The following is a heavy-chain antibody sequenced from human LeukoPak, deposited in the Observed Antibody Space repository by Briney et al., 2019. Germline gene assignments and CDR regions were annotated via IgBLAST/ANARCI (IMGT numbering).Heavy chain of an antibody. CDR1: GGSISSSSYY. CDR3: ARDGGLLLWFGGFDY. D-gene: IGHD3-10*01. V-gene: IGHV4-61*02. J-gene: IGHJ4*02. Sequence: SETLSLTCTVSGGSISSSSYYWSWIRQPAGKGLEWIGRIYTSGSTNYNPSLKSRVTISVDTSKNQFSLKLSSVTAADTAVYYCARDGGLLLWFGGFDYWGQGTLVTVSS. CDR2: IYTSGST.